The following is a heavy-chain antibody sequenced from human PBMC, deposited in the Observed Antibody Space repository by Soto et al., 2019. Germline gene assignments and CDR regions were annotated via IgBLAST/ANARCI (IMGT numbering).Heavy chain of an antibody. V-gene: IGHV4-59*01. D-gene: IGHD6-6*01. CDR2: VHYSGST. CDR3: AREASEQLGSIDY. Sequence: QVQLQESGPGLVKPSETLSLTCSVSGTSINYSYWIWLRQPPGKGLEWIGFVHYSGSTSYNPSLKSRVNISVDTSKNQFSLKLSSVTAADTAVYYCAREASEQLGSIDYWGQGTLVTVSS. CDR1: GTSINYSY. J-gene: IGHJ4*02.